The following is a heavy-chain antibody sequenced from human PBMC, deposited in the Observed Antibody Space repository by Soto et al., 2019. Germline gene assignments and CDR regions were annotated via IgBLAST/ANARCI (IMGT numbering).Heavy chain of an antibody. CDR2: IYYSGST. CDR1: GGSISSGGYY. Sequence: QVQLQESGPGLVKPSQTLSLTCTVSGGSISSGGYYWSWIRQHPGKGLEWIGYIYYSGSTYYSPSLKSRVTISVDTSKNQFSLKLSSVTAADTAVYYCARALSVRGVITPDYFDYWGQGTLVTVSS. D-gene: IGHD3-10*01. J-gene: IGHJ4*02. V-gene: IGHV4-31*03. CDR3: ARALSVRGVITPDYFDY.